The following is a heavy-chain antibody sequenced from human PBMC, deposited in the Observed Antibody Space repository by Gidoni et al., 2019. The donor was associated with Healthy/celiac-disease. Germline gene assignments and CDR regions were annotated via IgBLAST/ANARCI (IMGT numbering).Heavy chain of an antibody. J-gene: IGHJ4*02. CDR1: GGSISSSSYY. Sequence: QLQLQESGPGLVKPSETLSLTCTVSGGSISSSSYYWGWIRQPPGKGLEWIGSIYYSGSTYYNPSLKSRVTISVDTSKNQFSLKLSSVTAADTAVYYCARLCGGDCLFPDYWGQGTLVTVSS. CDR2: IYYSGST. CDR3: ARLCGGDCLFPDY. V-gene: IGHV4-39*01. D-gene: IGHD2-21*02.